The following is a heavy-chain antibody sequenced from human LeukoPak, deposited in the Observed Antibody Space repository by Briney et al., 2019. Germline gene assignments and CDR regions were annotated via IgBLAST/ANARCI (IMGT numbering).Heavy chain of an antibody. J-gene: IGHJ3*02. CDR2: INPNSGGT. V-gene: IGHV1-2*04. Sequence: GESLKVSCKASGYTFTGYYMHWVRQAPGQGLEWMGWINPNSGGTNYAQKFQGWVTMTRDTSISTAYMELSRLRSDDTAVYYCARGIQKGWGSGEDDAFDIWGQGTMVTVSS. D-gene: IGHD3-10*01. CDR1: GYTFTGYY. CDR3: ARGIQKGWGSGEDDAFDI.